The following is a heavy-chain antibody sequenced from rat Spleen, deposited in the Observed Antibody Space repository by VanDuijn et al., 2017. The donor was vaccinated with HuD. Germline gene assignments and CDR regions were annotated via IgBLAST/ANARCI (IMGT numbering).Heavy chain of an antibody. CDR2: INSAGST. CDR1: GYSITSSYR. Sequence: EVRLQETGPGLVKPSQSLSLTCSVTGYSITSSYRWNWIRKFPGNKLEWMGYINSAGSTNYNPSLKSRISITRDTSKNQFFLQVNSVTTEDTATYYCARSPTVAPASSVMDAWGQGASVTVSS. CDR3: ARSPTVAPASSVMDA. V-gene: IGHV3-3*01. D-gene: IGHD1-3*01. J-gene: IGHJ4*01.